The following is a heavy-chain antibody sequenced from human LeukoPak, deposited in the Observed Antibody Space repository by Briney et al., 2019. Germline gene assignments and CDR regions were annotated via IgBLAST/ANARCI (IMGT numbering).Heavy chain of an antibody. D-gene: IGHD3-9*01. V-gene: IGHV3-53*01. Sequence: PGGSLRLSCAASGFTVSSNYMSWVRQAPGKGLEWVSVIYSGGSTYYADSVKGRFTISRDNSKNTLYLQMNSLRAEDTAVYYCARVSYDILTGYHYYYMDVWGKGTTVTISS. CDR3: ARVSYDILTGYHYYYMDV. J-gene: IGHJ6*03. CDR1: GFTVSSNY. CDR2: IYSGGST.